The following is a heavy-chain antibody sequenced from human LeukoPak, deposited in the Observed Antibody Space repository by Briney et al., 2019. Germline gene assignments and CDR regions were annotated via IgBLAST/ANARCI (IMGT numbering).Heavy chain of an antibody. CDR2: ISAYNGNT. J-gene: IGHJ4*02. CDR1: GYTFTSYG. Sequence: GASVKVSCKASGYTFTSYGISWVRQAPGQGLEWMGWISAYNGNTNYAQKLQGRVTMTTDTSTSTAYMELRSLRSDDTAVYYCARADCSSTSCYDLDYWGQGTLVTVSS. D-gene: IGHD2-2*01. CDR3: ARADCSSTSCYDLDY. V-gene: IGHV1-18*01.